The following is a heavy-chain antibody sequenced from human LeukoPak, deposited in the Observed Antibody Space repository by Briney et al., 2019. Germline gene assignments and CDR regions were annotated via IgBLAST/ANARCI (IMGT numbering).Heavy chain of an antibody. CDR2: IYYSGST. CDR1: GASISSYY. CDR3: ARSSTGSYLDY. D-gene: IGHD3-3*02. Sequence: SETLSLTCTVSGASISSYYWSWIRQPPGKGLEWIGYIYYSGSTNYNPSLKTRVTISVDTSKNQFSLKLSSVTAADTAVYYCARSSTGSYLDYWGQGTLVTVSS. J-gene: IGHJ4*02. V-gene: IGHV4-59*01.